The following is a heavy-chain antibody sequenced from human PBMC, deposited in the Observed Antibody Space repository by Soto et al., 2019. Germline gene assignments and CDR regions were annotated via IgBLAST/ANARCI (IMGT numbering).Heavy chain of an antibody. V-gene: IGHV1-69*02. J-gene: IGHJ4*02. CDR1: GGTFSSYT. Sequence: QVQLVQSGAEVKKPGSSVKVSCKASGGTFSSYTISWVRQAPGQGLEWMGRIIPILGIANYAQKFQGRVTITADKSTSTADMELSSLRSEDTPVDYWARTLHDPSNPTISYYWGQGTLITVSS. CDR3: ARTLHDPSNPTISYY. D-gene: IGHD4-4*01. CDR2: IIPILGIA.